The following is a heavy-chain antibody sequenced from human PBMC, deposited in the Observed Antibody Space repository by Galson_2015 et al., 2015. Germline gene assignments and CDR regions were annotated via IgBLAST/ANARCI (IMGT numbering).Heavy chain of an antibody. V-gene: IGHV3-33*01. Sequence: SLRLSCAASGFTFSSYGMDWVRQAPGKGLEWVAVIWYDGSNKYYADSVKGRFTISRDNSNNMLYLQMNSLRAEDTAIYYCASGDDYGSSGGFDNWGQETLVTVSS. CDR2: IWYDGSNK. CDR3: ASGDDYGSSGGFDN. D-gene: IGHD4-17*01. CDR1: GFTFSSYG. J-gene: IGHJ4*02.